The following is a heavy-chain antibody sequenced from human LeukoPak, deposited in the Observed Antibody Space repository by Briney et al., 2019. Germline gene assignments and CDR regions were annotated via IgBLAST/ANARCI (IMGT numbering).Heavy chain of an antibody. D-gene: IGHD3-16*02. V-gene: IGHV4-39*01. CDR3: ATTIGVIVYFDY. Sequence: SETLSLTCSVSGGSLSIRSYYGVWSPQPPGVGLEWSGSIYYSDSTYYKPSLKSRVTISVDTSRHQFSLLLSSVTAADKAVYYCATTIGVIVYFDYWGQGTLVTVSS. CDR2: IYYSDST. CDR1: GGSLSIRSYY. J-gene: IGHJ4*02.